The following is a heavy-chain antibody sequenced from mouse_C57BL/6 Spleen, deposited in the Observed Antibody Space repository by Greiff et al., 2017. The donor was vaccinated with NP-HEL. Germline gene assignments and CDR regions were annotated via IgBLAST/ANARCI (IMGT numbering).Heavy chain of an antibody. V-gene: IGHV1-50*01. J-gene: IGHJ4*01. CDR3: ARAGRDYYAMDY. CDR2: IDPSDSYT. CDR1: GYTFTSYW. Sequence: VKLQQPGAELVKPGASVKLSCKASGYTFTSYWMQWVKQRPGQGLEWIGEIDPSDSYTNYNQKFKGKATLTVDTSSSTAYMQLSSLTSEDSAVYCCARAGRDYYAMDYWGQGTSVTVSS.